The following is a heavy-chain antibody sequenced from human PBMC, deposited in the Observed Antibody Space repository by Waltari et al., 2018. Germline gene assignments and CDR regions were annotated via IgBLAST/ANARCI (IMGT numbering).Heavy chain of an antibody. CDR2: VRGDGKT. V-gene: IGHV4-4*02. D-gene: IGHD1-1*01. CDR3: SRDRGRGLYLDP. J-gene: IGHJ5*02. Sequence: QLQLQESGPGLGKPSGTLSLICAVSGDSMSTSDYWSWVRQPPGKGLERIGQVRGDGKTNYNPSFASRVTMSLDTSTYHFALKLTSATAADTALYYCSRDRGRGLYLDPWGQGTLVTVSP. CDR1: GDSMSTSDY.